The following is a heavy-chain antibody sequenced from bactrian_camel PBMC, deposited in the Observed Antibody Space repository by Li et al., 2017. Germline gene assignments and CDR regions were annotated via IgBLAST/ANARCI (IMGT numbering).Heavy chain of an antibody. CDR3: AARGRRCGSWHPEDYGA. CDR2: ISTTGQSA. Sequence: HVQLVESGGGSVQADGSLTLSCPASVNSYNKYCMGWFRQAPGKEREGVSAISTTGQSAYYADSVKGRFTISHDNVKNMVYLQMNNLKPEDTGLYYCAARGRRCGSWHPEDYGAWGQGTQVTVS. D-gene: IGHD7*01. J-gene: IGHJ6*01. CDR1: VNSYNKYC. V-gene: IGHV3S63*01.